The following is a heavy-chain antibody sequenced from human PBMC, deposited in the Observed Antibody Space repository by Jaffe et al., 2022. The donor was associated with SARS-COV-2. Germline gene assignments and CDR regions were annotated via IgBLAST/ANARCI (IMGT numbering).Heavy chain of an antibody. CDR3: ARHPGGPKGIAAAGNKASVFRALVNYGMDV. CDR2: IYYSGST. J-gene: IGHJ6*02. V-gene: IGHV4-39*01. CDR1: GGSISSSSYY. Sequence: QLQLQESGPGLVKPSETLSLTCTVSGGSISSSSYYWGWIRQPPGKGLEWIGSIYYSGSTYYNPSLKSRVTISVDTSKNQFSLKLSSVTAADTAVYYCARHPGGPKGIAAAGNKASVFRALVNYGMDVWGQGTTVTVSS. D-gene: IGHD6-13*01.